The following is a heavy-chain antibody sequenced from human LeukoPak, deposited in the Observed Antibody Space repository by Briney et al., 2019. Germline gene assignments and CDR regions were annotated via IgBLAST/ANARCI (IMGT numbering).Heavy chain of an antibody. CDR1: GGSISSSGYY. V-gene: IGHV4-39*01. D-gene: IGHD1-14*01. CDR3: ARQTIRYFDY. CDR2: IYYSGST. Sequence: SETLTLTCTVSGGSISSSGYYWGWIRQPPGKELEWIGSIYYSGSTYYNPYVKSRVTISVDTSKNQFSLKLSSVTASDTAVYYCARQTIRYFDYWGQGTLVTGSS. J-gene: IGHJ4*02.